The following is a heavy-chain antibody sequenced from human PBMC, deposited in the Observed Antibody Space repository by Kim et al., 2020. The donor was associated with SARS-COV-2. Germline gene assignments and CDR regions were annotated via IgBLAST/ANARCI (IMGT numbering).Heavy chain of an antibody. D-gene: IGHD3-16*01. J-gene: IGHJ4*02. Sequence: YADSVKGRFTISRDNSKNTVYLQMNSLRVEDTAVYFSARDRGGTGAVFDYWGQGTLVTVSS. V-gene: IGHV3-53*01. CDR3: ARDRGGTGAVFDY.